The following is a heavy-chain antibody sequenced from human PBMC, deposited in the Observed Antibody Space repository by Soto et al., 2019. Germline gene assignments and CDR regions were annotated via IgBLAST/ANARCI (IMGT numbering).Heavy chain of an antibody. J-gene: IGHJ4*02. CDR3: ARLYSRGWFYYFDY. D-gene: IGHD6-19*01. V-gene: IGHV1-2*04. CDR1: GYTFTGYY. CDR2: INPNSGGT. Sequence: ASVKVACKASGYTFTGYYMHWVRQAPGQGLEWMGWINPNSGGTNYAQKFQGWVTMTRDTSISTAYMELSRRRADDTAVYYCARLYSRGWFYYFDYGGQGTLVTVSS.